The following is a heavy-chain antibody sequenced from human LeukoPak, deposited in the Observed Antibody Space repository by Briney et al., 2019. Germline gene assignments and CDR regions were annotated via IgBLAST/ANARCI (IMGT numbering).Heavy chain of an antibody. J-gene: IGHJ4*02. V-gene: IGHV3-48*04. CDR3: ARVTAVAAPWVY. D-gene: IGHD6-19*01. CDR2: ISSSGSTI. CDR1: GFTFSSYG. Sequence: GGSLRLSCAASGFTFSSYGMNWARQAPGKGRAWVSYISSSGSTIQCADSVEGRFTISRDNAKNSLYLQMNSLRAEDTAVYYCARVTAVAAPWVYWGQGTQVTVSS.